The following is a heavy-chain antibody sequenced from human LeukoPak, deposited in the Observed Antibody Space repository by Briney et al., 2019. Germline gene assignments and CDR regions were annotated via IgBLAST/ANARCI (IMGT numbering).Heavy chain of an antibody. J-gene: IGHJ3*02. Sequence: GASVKASCKASGYTFTGYYMHWVRQAPGQGLEWMGWINPNSGGTNYAQKFQGRVTMTRDTSISTAYMELSRLRSDDTAVYYCASWPDPLRYFDWSHDAFDIWGQGTMVTVSS. V-gene: IGHV1-2*02. D-gene: IGHD3-9*01. CDR3: ASWPDPLRYFDWSHDAFDI. CDR2: INPNSGGT. CDR1: GYTFTGYY.